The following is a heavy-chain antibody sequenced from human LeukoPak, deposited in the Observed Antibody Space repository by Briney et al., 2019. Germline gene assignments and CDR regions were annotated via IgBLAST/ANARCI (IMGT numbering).Heavy chain of an antibody. CDR2: IIPIFGTA. J-gene: IGHJ4*02. CDR3: ATGLIAAAGTGYFDY. Sequence: SVKVSCKASGGTFSSYAISWVRQAPGQGLEWMGGIIPIFGTANYAQKFQGRVTITADESTSTAYMELSSLRSEDTAVYYCATGLIAAAGTGYFDYWGQGTLVTVSS. CDR1: GGTFSSYA. V-gene: IGHV1-69*01. D-gene: IGHD6-13*01.